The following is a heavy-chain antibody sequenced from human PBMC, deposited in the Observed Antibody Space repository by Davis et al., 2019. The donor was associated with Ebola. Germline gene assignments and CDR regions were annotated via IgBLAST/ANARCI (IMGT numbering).Heavy chain of an antibody. D-gene: IGHD6-13*01. CDR3: ARVNVVAAGSFDF. J-gene: IGHJ4*02. V-gene: IGHV3-23*01. Sequence: GGSLRLSCAASGFTFSSYAMSWVRQTPGKGLEWVSAISGNGASTNYADSVKGRFTVSRDNAKNSLYLQMNSLTPEDTAFYYCARVNVVAAGSFDFWGQGTRVTVSA. CDR2: ISGNGAST. CDR1: GFTFSSYA.